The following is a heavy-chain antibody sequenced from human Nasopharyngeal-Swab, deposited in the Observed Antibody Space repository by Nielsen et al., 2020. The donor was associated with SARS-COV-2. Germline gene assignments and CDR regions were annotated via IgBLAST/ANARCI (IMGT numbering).Heavy chain of an antibody. CDR2: IWYDGSNQ. CDR1: GFTFRNFG. CDR3: VRDRLGYCSGGSCTNWYFYL. J-gene: IGHJ2*01. Sequence: GESLKISCAASGFTFRNFGMHWVRQAPGKGLEWVADIWYDGSNQYYADSVKGRFTVSRDQSKNTLYLQMNSLKAEDTAVYFCVRDRLGYCSGGSCTNWYFYLCGRGTLLTVSS. D-gene: IGHD2-15*01. V-gene: IGHV3-33*01.